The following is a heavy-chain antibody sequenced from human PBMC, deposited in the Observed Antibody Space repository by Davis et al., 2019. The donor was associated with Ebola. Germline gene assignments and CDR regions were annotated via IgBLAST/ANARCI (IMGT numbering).Heavy chain of an antibody. V-gene: IGHV3-66*02. CDR2: IYSIGCT. D-gene: IGHD3-9*01. CDR3: ARGGLTATYYFDY. J-gene: IGHJ4*02. Sequence: PGGSLRLSCAASGFTVGGKYMNWIRQAPGKGLEWVSMIYSIGCTYYADSVKGRFIISRDNSKNMVYLQMDSLRAEDSAVYYCARGGLTATYYFDYWGQGTLVTVSS. CDR1: GFTVGGKY.